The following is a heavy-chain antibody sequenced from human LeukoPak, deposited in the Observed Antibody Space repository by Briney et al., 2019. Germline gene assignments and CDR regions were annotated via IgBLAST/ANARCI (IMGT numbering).Heavy chain of an antibody. D-gene: IGHD6-13*01. CDR1: GYTFTSYG. CDR3: ARDPPGIAAAGTTPSFDY. V-gene: IGHV1-18*01. CDR2: ISAYNGNT. J-gene: IGHJ4*02. Sequence: GASVKVSCKASGYTFTSYGISWVRQAPGQGLEWMGWISAYNGNTNYAQKLQGRVTMTTDTSTSTAYMELRSLRSDDTAVYYCARDPPGIAAAGTTPSFDYWGQGTLVTVSS.